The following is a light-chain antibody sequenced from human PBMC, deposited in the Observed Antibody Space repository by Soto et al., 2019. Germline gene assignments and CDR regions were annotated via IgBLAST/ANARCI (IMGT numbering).Light chain of an antibody. J-gene: IGKJ2*01. CDR3: QQRGSGYT. CDR2: DAS. CDR1: QSVSSY. Sequence: EIVLTQSPATLSLSPGERVTLSCRASQSVSSYLAWYQQKPGQAPRLLIYDASNRATGIPVRFSGSGSGTDFTLTISSLEPEDSAVYYCQQRGSGYTFGQGTKLEIK. V-gene: IGKV3-11*01.